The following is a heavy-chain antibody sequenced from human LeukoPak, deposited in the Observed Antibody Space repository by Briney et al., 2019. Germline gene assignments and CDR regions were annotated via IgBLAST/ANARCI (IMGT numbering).Heavy chain of an antibody. CDR1: GFTFSNYA. J-gene: IGHJ4*02. CDR3: AGRPTGYSSGYIY. Sequence: SGGSLRLSCVASGFTFSNYAMGWVRQTPEKGLDWVSVVSGSAHKIRYADSVKGRFSISRDNSENTVYLQMNNLRAEDTALYYCAGRPTGYSSGYIYWGQGALVTVSS. D-gene: IGHD5-18*01. CDR2: VSGSAHKI. V-gene: IGHV3-23*01.